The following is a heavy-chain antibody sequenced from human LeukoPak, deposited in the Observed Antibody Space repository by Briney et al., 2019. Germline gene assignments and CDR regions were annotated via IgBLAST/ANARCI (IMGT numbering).Heavy chain of an antibody. CDR3: ARHRLGYYYYGMDV. D-gene: IGHD4-11*01. Sequence: PSETLSLTCTVSGGSISSYYWSWIRQPPGKGLEWIGYIYYSGSTNYNPSLKSRVTISVDTSKNQFSLKLSSVTAADTAAYYCARHRLGYYYYGMDVWGQGTTVTVSS. V-gene: IGHV4-59*08. CDR1: GGSISSYY. CDR2: IYYSGST. J-gene: IGHJ6*01.